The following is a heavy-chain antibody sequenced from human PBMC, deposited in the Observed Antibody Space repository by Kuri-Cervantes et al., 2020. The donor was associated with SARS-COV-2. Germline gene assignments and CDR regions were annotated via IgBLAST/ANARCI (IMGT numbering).Heavy chain of an antibody. Sequence: GESLKISCAASGFTFSRYSMNWVRQAPGKGLEWVSSISSSSSYIYYADSVKGRFTISRDNAKNSLYLQMNSLRAEDTAVYYCARDGVGGYCSGGSCYEDDAFDIWGQGTMVTVSS. CDR2: ISSSSSYI. J-gene: IGHJ3*02. CDR1: GFTFSRYS. CDR3: ARDGVGGYCSGGSCYEDDAFDI. V-gene: IGHV3-21*01. D-gene: IGHD2-15*01.